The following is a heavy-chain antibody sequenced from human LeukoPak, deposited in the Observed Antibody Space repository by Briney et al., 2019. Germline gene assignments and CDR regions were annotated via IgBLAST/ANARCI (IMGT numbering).Heavy chain of an antibody. D-gene: IGHD3-16*01. J-gene: IGHJ3*02. CDR3: ARYYDPAVGDAFDI. V-gene: IGHV3-7*01. CDR2: INPDGNEK. Sequence: GGSLRLSCAASGFRFGSDWMTWVRQAPGKGLEWVANINPDGNEKYYVDSVKGRFTVSRDNGKNSLYLQLNSLRAEDTAVYYCARYYDPAVGDAFDIWGQGTMVTVSS. CDR1: GFRFGSDW.